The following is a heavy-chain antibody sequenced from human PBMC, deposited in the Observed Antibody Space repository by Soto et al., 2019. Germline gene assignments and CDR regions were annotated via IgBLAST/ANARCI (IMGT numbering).Heavy chain of an antibody. CDR2: ISGSGGST. CDR1: GFTFSSYA. D-gene: IGHD2-2*01. CDR3: AKDWAYCSSTSCYWS. Sequence: GGSLRLSCAASGFTFSSYAMSWVRQAPGKGLEWVSAISGSGGSTYYADSVKGRFTISRDNSKNTLYLQMNSLRAEDTAVYYCAKDWAYCSSTSCYWSWGQGTLVTVSS. V-gene: IGHV3-23*01. J-gene: IGHJ5*02.